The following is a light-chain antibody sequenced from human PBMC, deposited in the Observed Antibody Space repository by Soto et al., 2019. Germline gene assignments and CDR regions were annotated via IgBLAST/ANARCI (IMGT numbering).Light chain of an antibody. CDR2: GAS. Sequence: IVMTQSPATLSVSPGERATLSCRARQSVSSNLAWYQQKPGQAPRLLIYGASTRATGIPARFSGSGSGTEFTLTISSLQSEDFAVYYCQQYSNWPPITFGQGTRLEIK. CDR3: QQYSNWPPIT. CDR1: QSVSSN. J-gene: IGKJ5*01. V-gene: IGKV3-15*01.